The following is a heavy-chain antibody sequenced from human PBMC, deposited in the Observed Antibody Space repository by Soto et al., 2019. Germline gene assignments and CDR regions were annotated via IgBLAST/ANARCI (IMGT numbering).Heavy chain of an antibody. CDR3: ARGGNDYGDYFFDY. CDR1: GFTFSSYE. Sequence: PGGSLRLSCAASGFTFSSYERNWVRQAPGKGLQWVLYISSSGSTIYYADSMKGRFTISRDNAKNSLYLQMNSLRVEDTAVYYCARGGNDYGDYFFDYWGQGTLVTVSS. V-gene: IGHV3-48*03. D-gene: IGHD4-17*01. CDR2: ISSSGSTI. J-gene: IGHJ4*02.